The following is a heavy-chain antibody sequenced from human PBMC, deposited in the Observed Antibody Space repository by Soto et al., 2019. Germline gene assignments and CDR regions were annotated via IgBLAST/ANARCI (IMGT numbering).Heavy chain of an antibody. J-gene: IGHJ3*02. CDR1: GGTFSSYA. V-gene: IGHV1-69*13. CDR3: ARDLAPRIAVAGDAFDI. D-gene: IGHD6-19*01. Sequence: SVKVSCKASGGTFSSYAISWVRQAPGQGLEWMGGIIPIFGTANYAQKFQGRVTITADESTSTAYMELSSLRSEDTAVYYCARDLAPRIAVAGDAFDIWGQGTMVTVSS. CDR2: IIPIFGTA.